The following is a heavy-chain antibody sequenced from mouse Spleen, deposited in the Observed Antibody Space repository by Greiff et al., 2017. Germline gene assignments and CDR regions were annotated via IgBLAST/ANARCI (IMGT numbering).Heavy chain of an antibody. V-gene: IGHV1-22*01. D-gene: IGHD4-1*01. Sequence: EVKLVESGPELVKPGASVKMSCKASGYTFTDYNMHWVKQSHGKSLEWIGYINPNNGGTSYNQKFKGKATLTVNKSSSTAYMELRSLTSEDSAVYYCARVTGTIDYWGQGTTLTVSS. CDR3: ARVTGTIDY. CDR1: GYTFTDYN. CDR2: INPNNGGT. J-gene: IGHJ2*01.